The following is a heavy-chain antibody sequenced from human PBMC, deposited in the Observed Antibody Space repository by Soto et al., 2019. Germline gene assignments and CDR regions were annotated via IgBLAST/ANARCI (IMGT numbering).Heavy chain of an antibody. Sequence: ASVKVSCKASGYTFTSYGISWVRQAPGQGLEWMGWISAYNGNTNYAQKLQGRVTMTTDTSTSTAYMELRSLRSDDTAVYYCARGRVGYSGYDVDYNFDYWGQGTLVTVSS. CDR1: GYTFTSYG. CDR2: ISAYNGNT. D-gene: IGHD5-12*01. CDR3: ARGRVGYSGYDVDYNFDY. J-gene: IGHJ4*02. V-gene: IGHV1-18*01.